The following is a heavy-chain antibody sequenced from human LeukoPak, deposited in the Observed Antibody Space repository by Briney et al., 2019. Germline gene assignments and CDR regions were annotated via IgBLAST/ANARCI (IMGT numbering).Heavy chain of an antibody. Sequence: SETLSLTFTVSGGSISSGSYYWSWIRQPAGKGLEWIGRIYTSGSTNYNPSLKSRVTISVDTSKNQFSLKLSSVTAADTAVYYCARSIYCSGGICLYWYFDLWGRGTLVTVSS. V-gene: IGHV4-61*02. CDR3: ARSIYCSGGICLYWYFDL. D-gene: IGHD2-15*01. J-gene: IGHJ2*01. CDR2: IYTSGST. CDR1: GGSISSGSYY.